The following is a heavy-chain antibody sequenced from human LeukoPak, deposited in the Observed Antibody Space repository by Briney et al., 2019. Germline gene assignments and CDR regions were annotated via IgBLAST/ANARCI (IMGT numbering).Heavy chain of an antibody. CDR1: GGSISSYY. D-gene: IGHD3-3*01. V-gene: IGHV4-59*08. J-gene: IGHJ4*02. CDR3: ARGPYDFWSGSYFDY. CDR2: IYYSGST. Sequence: SDTLSLTCTVSGGSISSYYWSWIRQPPGKGLEWIGYIYYSGSTYYNPSLKSRVTISVDTSKNQFSLKLSSVTAADTAVYYCARGPYDFWSGSYFDYWGQGTLVTVSS.